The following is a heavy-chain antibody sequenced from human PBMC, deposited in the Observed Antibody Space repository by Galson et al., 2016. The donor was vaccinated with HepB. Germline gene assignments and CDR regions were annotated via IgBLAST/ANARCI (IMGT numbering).Heavy chain of an antibody. D-gene: IGHD3-22*01. J-gene: IGHJ4*02. CDR1: GGSVSSGGYS. Sequence: TLSLTCAVSGGSVSSGGYSWSWIRRPPGKGLEWIGYIYHNGNTYYNPSLNSRVTISIDRSQNQFSLELTSVTAADTAVYYCARDIRHSSGRHFDYWGQGTVVTVSS. CDR3: ARDIRHSSGRHFDY. CDR2: IYHNGNT. V-gene: IGHV4-30-2*01.